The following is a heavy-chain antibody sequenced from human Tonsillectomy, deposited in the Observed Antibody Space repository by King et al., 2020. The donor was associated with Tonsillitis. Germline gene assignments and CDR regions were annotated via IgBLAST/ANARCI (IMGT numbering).Heavy chain of an antibody. CDR3: ARGDSYYYYMDV. CDR2: ISSSGSTI. J-gene: IGHJ6*03. V-gene: IGHV3-48*03. CDR1: GFTFSSYE. Sequence: VQLVESGGGLVQPGGSLRLSCAASGFTFSSYEMNWVRQAPGKGLEWVSYISSSGSTIYYADSVKGRFTISRDNAKNSLYLQMNSLRAEDTAVYYCARGDSYYYYMDVWGKGTTVTVSS.